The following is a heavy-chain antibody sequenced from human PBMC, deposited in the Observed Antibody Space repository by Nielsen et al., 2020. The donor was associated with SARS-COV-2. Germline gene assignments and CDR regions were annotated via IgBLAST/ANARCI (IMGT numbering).Heavy chain of an antibody. V-gene: IGHV1-24*01. CDR1: GYTLTELS. D-gene: IGHD5-18*01. Sequence: ASVKVSCKVSGYTLTELSMHWVRQAPGKGLEWMGGFDPEDGETIHAQKFQGRVTMTEDTSTDTAYMELSSLRSEDTAVYYCATGPQLRQQNWFDPWGQGTLVTVSS. CDR3: ATGPQLRQQNWFDP. CDR2: FDPEDGET. J-gene: IGHJ5*02.